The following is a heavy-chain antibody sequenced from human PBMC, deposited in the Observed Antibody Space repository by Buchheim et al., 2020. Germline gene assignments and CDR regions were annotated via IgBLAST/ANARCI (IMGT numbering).Heavy chain of an antibody. Sequence: QVQLVESGGGVVQPGRSLRLSCAASGFTFSSYGMHWVRQAPGKGLEWVAVISYDGSNKYYADSVKGRFTISRDNSKNTLYLQMNSPRAEDTAVYYCAKDERITMVRGVIPLDYWGQGTL. CDR1: GFTFSSYG. CDR2: ISYDGSNK. CDR3: AKDERITMVRGVIPLDY. J-gene: IGHJ4*02. V-gene: IGHV3-30*18. D-gene: IGHD3-10*01.